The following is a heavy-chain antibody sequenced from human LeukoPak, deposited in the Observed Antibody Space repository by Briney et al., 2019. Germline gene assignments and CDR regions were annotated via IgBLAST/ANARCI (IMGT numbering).Heavy chain of an antibody. CDR3: AKDGGRYCSSTSCSYFDY. V-gene: IGHV3-30*18. J-gene: IGHJ4*02. Sequence: PGGSLRLSCAASGFTFSSYSMNWVRQAPGKGLEWVAVISYDGSNKYYADSVKGRFTISRDNSKNTLYLQMNSLRAEDTAVYYCAKDGGRYCSSTSCSYFDYWGQGTLVTVSS. CDR2: ISYDGSNK. CDR1: GFTFSSYS. D-gene: IGHD2-2*01.